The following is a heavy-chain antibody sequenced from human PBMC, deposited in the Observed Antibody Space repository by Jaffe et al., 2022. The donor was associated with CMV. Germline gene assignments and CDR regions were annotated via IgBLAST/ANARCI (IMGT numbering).Heavy chain of an antibody. Sequence: QVQLQESGPGLVKPSETLSLTCTVSGGSISSYYWSWIRQPPGKGLEWIGYIYYSGSTNYNPSLKSRVTISVDTSKNQFSLKLSSVTAADTAVYYCARGNYGLQIHYYYYYMDVWGKGTTVTVSS. CDR2: IYYSGST. CDR1: GGSISSYY. D-gene: IGHD1-7*01. J-gene: IGHJ6*03. CDR3: ARGNYGLQIHYYYYYMDV. V-gene: IGHV4-59*08.